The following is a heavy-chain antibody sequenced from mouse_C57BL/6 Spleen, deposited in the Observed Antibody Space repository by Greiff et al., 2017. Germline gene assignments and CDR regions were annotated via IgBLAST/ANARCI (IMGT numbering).Heavy chain of an antibody. CDR1: GYTFTSYW. J-gene: IGHJ4*01. D-gene: IGHD1-1*01. Sequence: QVQLKQSGAELVKPGASVKMSCKASGYTFTSYWITWVKQRPGQGLEWIGDIYPGSGSTNYNAKFKSKATLTVDTSSSTAYMQLSSLTSEDSAVYYCASGDYYGSRMDYWGQGTTGTVSS. V-gene: IGHV1-55*01. CDR3: ASGDYYGSRMDY. CDR2: IYPGSGST.